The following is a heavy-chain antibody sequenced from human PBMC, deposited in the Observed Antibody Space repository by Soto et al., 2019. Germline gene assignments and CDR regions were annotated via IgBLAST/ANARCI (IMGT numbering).Heavy chain of an antibody. CDR3: ARRGSGSYYDY. J-gene: IGHJ4*02. CDR2: ISGIGGST. Sequence: EVQLLESGGGLVQPGGSLRLSCAASGFTFSSYAMRWVRQAPGKGLEWVSAISGIGGSTYYADAVKGRFTISRDNSKGTLYLPMNSLSAEDTAVYYCARRGSGSYYDYWGQGTLVTVSS. D-gene: IGHD1-26*01. V-gene: IGHV3-23*01. CDR1: GFTFSSYA.